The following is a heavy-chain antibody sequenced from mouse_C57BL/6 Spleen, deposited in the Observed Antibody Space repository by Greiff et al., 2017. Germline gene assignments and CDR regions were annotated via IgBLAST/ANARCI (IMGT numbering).Heavy chain of an antibody. V-gene: IGHV1-81*01. Sequence: QVQLQQSGAELARPGASVKLSCKASGYTFTSYGISWVKQRTGQGLEWIGEIYPRSGNTYYNEKFKGKATLTADKSSSTAYMELRSLTSEDSAVYFCARGYGSSYVFDYWGQGTTRTVSS. J-gene: IGHJ2*01. CDR2: IYPRSGNT. CDR3: ARGYGSSYVFDY. D-gene: IGHD1-1*01. CDR1: GYTFTSYG.